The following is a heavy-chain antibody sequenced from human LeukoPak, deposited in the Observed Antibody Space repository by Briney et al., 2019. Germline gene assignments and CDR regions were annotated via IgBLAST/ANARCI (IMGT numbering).Heavy chain of an antibody. D-gene: IGHD2-21*02. CDR2: IYYSGST. J-gene: IGHJ4*02. Sequence: TSETLSLTCTVSGGSISSSSYYWGWIRQPPGKGLAWIGSIYYSGSTYYNPSLKSRVTISVDTSKNQFSLKLSSVTAADTAVYYCARQGVTALKYYFDYWGQGTLVTVSS. V-gene: IGHV4-39*01. CDR3: ARQGVTALKYYFDY. CDR1: GGSISSSSYY.